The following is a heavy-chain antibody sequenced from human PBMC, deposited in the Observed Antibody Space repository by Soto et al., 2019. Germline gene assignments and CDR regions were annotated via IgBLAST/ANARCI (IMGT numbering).Heavy chain of an antibody. CDR3: ARAKILTGYYDY. J-gene: IGHJ4*02. CDR1: GGSISSYY. Sequence: SETLSLSCTVSGGSISSYYWSWFRQPPGKGLEWIGYIYYSGSTNYNPSLKSRVTISVDTSKNQFSLKLSSVTAADTAVYYCARAKILTGYYDYWGQGTLVTVS. CDR2: IYYSGST. V-gene: IGHV4-59*01. D-gene: IGHD3-9*01.